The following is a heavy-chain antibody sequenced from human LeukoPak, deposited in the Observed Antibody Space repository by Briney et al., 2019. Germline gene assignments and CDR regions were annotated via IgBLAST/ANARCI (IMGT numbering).Heavy chain of an antibody. CDR2: ISGSGGST. CDR3: AKDSEDITMIVVVITTFPDY. V-gene: IGHV3-23*01. D-gene: IGHD3-22*01. J-gene: IGHJ4*02. CDR1: GFTFSSYA. Sequence: GGSLRLSCAASGFTFSSYAMSWVRQAPGKGLEWVSAISGSGGSTYYADSVKGRFTISRDNSKNTLYLQMNSLRAEDTAVYYCAKDSEDITMIVVVITTFPDYWGQGTLVTVSS.